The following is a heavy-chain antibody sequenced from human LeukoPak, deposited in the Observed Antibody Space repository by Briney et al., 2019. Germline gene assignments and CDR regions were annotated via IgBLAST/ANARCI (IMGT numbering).Heavy chain of an antibody. CDR3: TRGSIAYYYMDV. D-gene: IGHD3-22*01. CDR2: IYYSGST. Sequence: SETLSLTCTVSGGSISSYYWSWIRQPPGKGLEWIGNIYYSGSTNYNPSPKSRVTISVDTSKNQFSLKLSSVTAADTAVYYCTRGSIAYYYMDVWGKGTTVTISS. J-gene: IGHJ6*03. V-gene: IGHV4-59*01. CDR1: GGSISSYY.